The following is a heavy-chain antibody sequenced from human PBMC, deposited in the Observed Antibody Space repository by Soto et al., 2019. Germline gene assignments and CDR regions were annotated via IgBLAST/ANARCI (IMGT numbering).Heavy chain of an antibody. V-gene: IGHV1-18*01. CDR3: ARDQGITIFGVVRPFFDY. CDR2: ISAYNGNT. D-gene: IGHD3-3*01. CDR1: GYTFTSYG. J-gene: IGHJ4*02. Sequence: ASVKVSCKASGYTFTSYGISLVRQAPGQGLEWMGWISAYNGNTNYAQKLQGRVTMTTDTSTSTAYMELRSLRSDDTAVYYCARDQGITIFGVVRPFFDYWGQGTRVTVSS.